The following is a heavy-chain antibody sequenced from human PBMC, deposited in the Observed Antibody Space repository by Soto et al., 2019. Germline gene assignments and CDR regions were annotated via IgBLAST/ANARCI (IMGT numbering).Heavy chain of an antibody. V-gene: IGHV5-51*01. CDR1: GYSFTSYW. D-gene: IGHD3-10*01. Sequence: PGESLKISCKGSGYSFTSYWIGWVRQMPGKGLEWMGIIYPGDSDTRYSPSFQGQVTISADKSISTAYLQWSSLKASDTAMYYCARTYYYGSGSYYNFDYWGQGTLVTVSS. J-gene: IGHJ4*02. CDR3: ARTYYYGSGSYYNFDY. CDR2: IYPGDSDT.